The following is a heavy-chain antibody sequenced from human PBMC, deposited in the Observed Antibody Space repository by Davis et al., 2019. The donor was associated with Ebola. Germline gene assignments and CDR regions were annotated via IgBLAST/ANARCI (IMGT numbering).Heavy chain of an antibody. CDR2: INPSGGST. CDR3: ARLRFLEWFPAGAFDI. V-gene: IGHV1-46*03. J-gene: IGHJ3*02. D-gene: IGHD3-3*01. CDR1: GYTFTGYY. Sequence: AASVKVSCKASGYTFTGYYMHWVRQAPGQGLEWMGIINPSGGSTSYAQKFQGRVTMTRDTSTSTVYMELSSLRSEDTAVYYCARLRFLEWFPAGAFDIWGQGTMVTVSS.